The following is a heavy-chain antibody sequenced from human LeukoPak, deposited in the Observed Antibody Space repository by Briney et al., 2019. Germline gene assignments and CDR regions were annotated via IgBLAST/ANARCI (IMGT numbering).Heavy chain of an antibody. CDR1: GVSISSSNSY. Sequence: PSETLSLTCTVSGVSISSSNSYWGWIRQPPGKGLEWIGSIYYSGNTYYNASLKSQVSISIDTSKNQFSLKLTSVTAADTAVYYCARGRTYGDYVPYYYYYMDVWGKGTTVTVSS. V-gene: IGHV4-39*01. J-gene: IGHJ6*03. D-gene: IGHD4-17*01. CDR3: ARGRTYGDYVPYYYYYMDV. CDR2: IYYSGNT.